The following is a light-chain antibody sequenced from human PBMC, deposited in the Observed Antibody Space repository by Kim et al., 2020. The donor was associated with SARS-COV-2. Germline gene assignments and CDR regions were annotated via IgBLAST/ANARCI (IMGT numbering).Light chain of an antibody. CDR3: NSRDTNDNVV. J-gene: IGLJ2*01. Sequence: VALGQTVRSTCQGDSRRSYYATWYQQKPGQAPILVIDRNNNRPSGIPDRFSGSSSGNTASLTITGTQADDEADYCCNSRDTNDNVVFGGGTQLTVL. CDR1: SRRSYY. CDR2: RNN. V-gene: IGLV3-19*01.